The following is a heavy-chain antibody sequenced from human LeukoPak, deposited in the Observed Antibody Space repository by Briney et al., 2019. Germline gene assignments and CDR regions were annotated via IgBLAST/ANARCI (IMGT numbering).Heavy chain of an antibody. CDR2: SSSSSDSI. D-gene: IGHD5-12*01. V-gene: IGHV3-48*02. J-gene: IGHJ4*02. CDR1: GFTFSSYG. CDR3: ARAMRSGYDY. Sequence: PGGSLRLSCAASGFTFSSYGMNWVRQAPGKRLEWVSYSSSSSDSIYYADSVKGRFTISRDNAENSLYLQMNSLRDEDTAVYYCARAMRSGYDYWGQGTLVTVSS.